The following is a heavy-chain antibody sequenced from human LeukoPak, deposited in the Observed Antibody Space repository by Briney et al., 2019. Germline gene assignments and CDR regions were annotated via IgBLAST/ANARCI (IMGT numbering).Heavy chain of an antibody. CDR2: ISGSGGST. Sequence: GGSLRLSCAASGFTFSSYAMSWVRQAPGKGLEWVSAISGSGGSTYYADSVKGRFTISRDNSKNTLYLQMNSLRAEDTAVYYCAKDRRWLQTMYDAFDIWGQGTMVTVSS. J-gene: IGHJ3*02. CDR3: AKDRRWLQTMYDAFDI. CDR1: GFTFSSYA. V-gene: IGHV3-23*01. D-gene: IGHD5-24*01.